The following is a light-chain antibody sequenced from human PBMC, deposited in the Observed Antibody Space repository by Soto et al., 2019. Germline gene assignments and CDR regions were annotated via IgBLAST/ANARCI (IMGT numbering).Light chain of an antibody. CDR3: QQYGSSPRT. V-gene: IGKV3-20*01. Sequence: EIVLTQSPGTLSLSPGERATLSCRASQSVNSYHLAWYQQKPGQAPRLLIYSASRRATGIPDRFSGSGSGTDFTLTISRLEPEDFVAYYCQQYGSSPRTFGQGTKLEIK. CDR2: SAS. CDR1: QSVNSYH. J-gene: IGKJ2*01.